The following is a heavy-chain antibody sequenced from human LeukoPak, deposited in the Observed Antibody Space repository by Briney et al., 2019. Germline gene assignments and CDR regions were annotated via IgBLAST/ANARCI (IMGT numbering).Heavy chain of an antibody. CDR2: IHDSGSS. J-gene: IGHJ6*02. Sequence: SQTLSLTCTFSGGSISSGDYYWTWIRQPPGKGLEWIGYIHDSGSSDYTPSLKSRVTISVDTSKNQFSLKLSSVTAADTAVYYCARDRGDYAYYYYSMDVWGQGTTVTVSS. D-gene: IGHD4-17*01. V-gene: IGHV4-30-4*01. CDR3: ARDRGDYAYYYYSMDV. CDR1: GGSISSGDYY.